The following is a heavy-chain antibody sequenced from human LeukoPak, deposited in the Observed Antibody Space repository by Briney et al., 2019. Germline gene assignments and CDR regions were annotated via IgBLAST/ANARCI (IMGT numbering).Heavy chain of an antibody. CDR2: ISAYNGNT. Sequence: ASVKVSCKASGYTFTSYGISWVRQAPGQGLEWMGWISAYNGNTNYAQKFQGRVTMTRDMSTSTVYMELSSLRSEDTAVYYCARASGSYYYFDYWGQGTLVTVSS. CDR3: ARASGSYYYFDY. V-gene: IGHV1-18*01. D-gene: IGHD1-26*01. CDR1: GYTFTSYG. J-gene: IGHJ4*02.